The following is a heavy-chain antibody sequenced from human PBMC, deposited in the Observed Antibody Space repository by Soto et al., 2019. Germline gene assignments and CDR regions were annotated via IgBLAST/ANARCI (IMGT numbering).Heavy chain of an antibody. CDR3: AKGVVREPAYFDD. Sequence: QVRMVESGGGVAQPGGSLKLSCAVSGFTFSAFAMYWVRQAPGKGLEWVALISYDGRNEDYAESVRGRFTISRDNSKNTLYLDMNSLSAEDSAVYFCAKGVVREPAYFDDWGQGTLVTVSS. J-gene: IGHJ4*02. V-gene: IGHV3-30*18. CDR1: GFTFSAFA. D-gene: IGHD3-10*01. CDR2: ISYDGRNE.